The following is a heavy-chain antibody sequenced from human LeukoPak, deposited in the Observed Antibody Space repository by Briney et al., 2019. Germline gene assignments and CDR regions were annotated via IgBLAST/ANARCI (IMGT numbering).Heavy chain of an antibody. V-gene: IGHV4-4*07. CDR1: GGSISSYY. D-gene: IGHD5-18*01. Sequence: SETLPLTCTVSGGSISSYYWSWIRQPAGKGLEWIGRIYTSGSTNYNPSLKSRVTMSVDTSKNQFSLKLSSVTAADTAVYYCASEDRGYSYGALGYWGQGTLVTVSS. CDR2: IYTSGST. CDR3: ASEDRGYSYGALGY. J-gene: IGHJ4*02.